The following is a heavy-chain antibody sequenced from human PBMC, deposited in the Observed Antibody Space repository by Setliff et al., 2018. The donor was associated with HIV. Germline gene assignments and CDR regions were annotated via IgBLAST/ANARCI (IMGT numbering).Heavy chain of an antibody. CDR1: GGSISSYY. CDR3: ARDFLTGTNDY. CDR2: IYYSGST. J-gene: IGHJ4*02. V-gene: IGHV4-59*01. Sequence: SETLSLTCTVSGGSISSYYWSWIRQPPGKGLEWIGYIYYSGSTNHNPSLKSRVTISVDTSKNQFSLKLSSVTAADTAVYYCARDFLTGTNDYWGQGTLVTVSS. D-gene: IGHD1-7*01.